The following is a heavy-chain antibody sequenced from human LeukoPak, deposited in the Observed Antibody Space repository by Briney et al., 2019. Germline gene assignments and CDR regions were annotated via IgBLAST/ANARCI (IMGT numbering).Heavy chain of an antibody. Sequence: SETLSLTCTVSGGSVSSGSYYWSWIRQPPGKGLEWIGYTYYSGSTNYNPSLKSRVTISVDTSKNQFSLKLSSVTAADTAVYYCARASGGVFDPWGQGTLVTVSS. V-gene: IGHV4-61*01. CDR2: TYYSGST. CDR1: GGSVSSGSYY. D-gene: IGHD4-23*01. J-gene: IGHJ5*02. CDR3: ARASGGVFDP.